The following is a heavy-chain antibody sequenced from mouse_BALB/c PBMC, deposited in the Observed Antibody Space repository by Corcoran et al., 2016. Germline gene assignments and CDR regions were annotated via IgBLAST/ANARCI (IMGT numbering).Heavy chain of an antibody. J-gene: IGHJ1*01. D-gene: IGHD2-14*01. Sequence: EVQLQQSGAELVKPGASVKLSCTASGFNIKDTYMHWVKQRPAQGLEWIGRIDPANGNTKYDPKFQGKATITADTTSNTAYLQLSSLTAEDTAVYYCATGTREFDWYFDVWGAGTTVTGSS. V-gene: IGHV14-3*02. CDR1: GFNIKDTY. CDR2: IDPANGNT. CDR3: ATGTREFDWYFDV.